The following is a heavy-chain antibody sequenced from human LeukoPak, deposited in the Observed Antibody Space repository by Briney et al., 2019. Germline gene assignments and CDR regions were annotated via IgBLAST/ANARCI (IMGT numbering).Heavy chain of an antibody. Sequence: GQSLRISCKGSGYSFTNYWISWVRQMPGTGLEWMGRIDPSDSYTNYSPSFQGHVTISADKSISTAYLQWSSLKASDTAMYYCARERSSNWYFDLWGRGSLVTVSS. CDR2: IDPSDSYT. V-gene: IGHV5-10-1*01. CDR3: ARERSSNWYFDL. J-gene: IGHJ2*01. CDR1: GYSFTNYW. D-gene: IGHD6-13*01.